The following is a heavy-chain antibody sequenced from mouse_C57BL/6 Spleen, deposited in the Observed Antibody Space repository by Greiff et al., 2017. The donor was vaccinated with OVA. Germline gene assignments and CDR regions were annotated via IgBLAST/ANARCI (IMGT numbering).Heavy chain of an antibody. J-gene: IGHJ2*01. CDR1: GFTFSSYA. Sequence: EVQLVESGGGLVKPGGSLKLSCAASGFTFSSYAMSWVRQTPEKRLEWVATISDGGSYTYYPDNVKGRFTISRDNAKNNLYLQMSHLKSEDTAMYYCARDRDYVSSFDYWGQGTTLTVSS. V-gene: IGHV5-4*01. D-gene: IGHD1-1*01. CDR2: ISDGGSYT. CDR3: ARDRDYVSSFDY.